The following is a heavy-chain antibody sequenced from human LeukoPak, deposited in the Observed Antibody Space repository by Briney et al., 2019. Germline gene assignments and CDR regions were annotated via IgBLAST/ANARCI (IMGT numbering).Heavy chain of an antibody. D-gene: IGHD2-15*01. Sequence: PSETLSLTCTVSGYSINSGYFLGWVRQPPGKGPEWIGSIFHTGDVYYNPSLRSRVTLSIDTSRNQVSLKVTSVTAADTALYYCARVVASTSIDSWGQGILVTVSS. CDR3: ARVVASTSIDS. J-gene: IGHJ4*02. V-gene: IGHV4-38-2*02. CDR1: GYSINSGYF. CDR2: IFHTGDV.